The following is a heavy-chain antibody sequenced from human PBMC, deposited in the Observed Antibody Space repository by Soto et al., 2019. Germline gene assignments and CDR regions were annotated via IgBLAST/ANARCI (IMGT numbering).Heavy chain of an antibody. J-gene: IGHJ4*02. CDR3: SRNVIANY. D-gene: IGHD2-21*01. CDR1: GFTLGDYA. V-gene: IGHV3-49*04. CDR2: IRSKTYGGTT. Sequence: GGSLRLSCTTSGFTLGDYAISWVRQAPGKGLERVGFIRSKTYGGTTEYAASVKGRFTISRDDSKSIAYLQMNSLQTEDTAVYFCSRNVIANYWGQGTLVTVSS.